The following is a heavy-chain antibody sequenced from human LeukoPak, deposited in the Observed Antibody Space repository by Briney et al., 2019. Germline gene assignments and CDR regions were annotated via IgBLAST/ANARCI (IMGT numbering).Heavy chain of an antibody. CDR3: AKGTGYSSGWYFDY. V-gene: IGHV3-7*01. D-gene: IGHD6-19*01. J-gene: IGHJ4*02. CDR1: GFTFSSYW. CDR2: INQGGSEK. Sequence: GGSLRLSCAASGFTFSSYWMSWVRQAPEKGLEWVANINQGGSEKYYADSVKGRFTISRDNSKNTLYLQMNSLRAEDTAVYYCAKGTGYSSGWYFDYWGQGTLVTVSS.